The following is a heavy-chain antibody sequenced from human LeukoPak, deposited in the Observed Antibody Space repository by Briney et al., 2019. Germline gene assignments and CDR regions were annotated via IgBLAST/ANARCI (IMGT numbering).Heavy chain of an antibody. Sequence: ASVKVSCKASGYTFTSYGISWVRQAPGQGLEWMGWISAYNGNTNYAQKFQGRVTMTRDTSISAAYMELSSLRSDDTAFYYCARERTSGSYSWFDPWGQGTLVTVSS. D-gene: IGHD1-26*01. CDR1: GYTFTSYG. CDR2: ISAYNGNT. J-gene: IGHJ5*02. V-gene: IGHV1-18*01. CDR3: ARERTSGSYSWFDP.